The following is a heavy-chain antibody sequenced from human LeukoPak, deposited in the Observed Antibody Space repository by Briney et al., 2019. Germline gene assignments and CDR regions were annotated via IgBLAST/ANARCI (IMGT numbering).Heavy chain of an antibody. V-gene: IGHV3-48*01. D-gene: IGHD2-2*01. CDR1: GFTFSSYS. CDR2: ISSNSSTI. Sequence: GGSLRLSCAASGFTFSSYSMNWVRQAPGKGLEWVSYISSNSSTIYYADSVKGRFTISRDKAKNSLYLQMNSLRAEDTAVYYCAREYCSSTSCLYDYWGQGTLVTVSS. CDR3: AREYCSSTSCLYDY. J-gene: IGHJ4*02.